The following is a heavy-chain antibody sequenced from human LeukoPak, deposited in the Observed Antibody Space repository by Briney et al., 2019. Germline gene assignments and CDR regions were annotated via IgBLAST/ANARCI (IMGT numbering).Heavy chain of an antibody. CDR1: NYAFASYG. Sequence: ASVKVSCKASNYAFASYGLSWVRQAPGQGLQWVGWISPYDGNTDYAQRFQARVTMTIDRATRTVYMDLKRLRLDDTAVYYCVRVWPPNAVDRGMTYSYFNALDVWGQGTTVIVSS. V-gene: IGHV1-18*01. J-gene: IGHJ6*02. CDR3: VRVWPPNAVDRGMTYSYFNALDV. CDR2: ISPYDGNT. D-gene: IGHD1-1*01.